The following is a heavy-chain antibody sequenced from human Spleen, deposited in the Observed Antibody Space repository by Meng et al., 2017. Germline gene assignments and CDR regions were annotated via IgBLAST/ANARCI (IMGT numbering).Heavy chain of an antibody. D-gene: IGHD1-26*01. Sequence: QIQLVESGGGVVQPGGSLRLSCATSGFTFTDYAMHWVRQAPGKGPEWVAIVSHDGNSGCYADSVKGRFSVSRDNFKNIQFLHMNILRPEDTAVYYCARDKSPYNGRSGWFDPWGQGPLVTVSS. CDR2: VSHDGNSG. V-gene: IGHV3-30-3*01. CDR1: GFTFTDYA. J-gene: IGHJ5*02. CDR3: ARDKSPYNGRSGWFDP.